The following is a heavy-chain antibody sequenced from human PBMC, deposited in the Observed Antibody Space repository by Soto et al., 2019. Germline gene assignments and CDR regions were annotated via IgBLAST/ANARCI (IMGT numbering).Heavy chain of an antibody. CDR2: ITTSSAYI. V-gene: IGHV3-21*01. D-gene: IGHD2-21*01. J-gene: IGHJ5*02. CDR1: GFTFNTYD. Sequence: EVQLVESGGGLVKPGGSLRLSCAASGFTFNTYDMNWVRQAPGKGLEWVSSITTSSAYIYYADSLKGRITISRDNAKNSRFLQMNSLRAEDTAVYYCVRSGTARLLRHSWFDTWGQGTLVNVSS. CDR3: VRSGTARLLRHSWFDT.